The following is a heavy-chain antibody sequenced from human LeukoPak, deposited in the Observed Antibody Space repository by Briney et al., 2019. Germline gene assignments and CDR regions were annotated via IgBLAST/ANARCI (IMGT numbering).Heavy chain of an antibody. J-gene: IGHJ4*02. D-gene: IGHD5-24*01. CDR1: GFTFSSYW. Sequence: GGSLRLSCVASGFTFSSYWMHWVRQAPGKGLVWVSRINSDASTTNYADSVKGRFTISRDNANNMLYLQMNSLRVEDTAVYYCARAPRPEMATVKGDWGQGTLVTVSS. CDR2: INSDASTT. V-gene: IGHV3-74*01. CDR3: ARAPRPEMATVKGD.